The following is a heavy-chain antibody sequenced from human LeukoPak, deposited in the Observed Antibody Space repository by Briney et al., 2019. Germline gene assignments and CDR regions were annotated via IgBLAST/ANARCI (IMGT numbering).Heavy chain of an antibody. CDR1: GFTFSNYN. CDR3: ARDARIAVAGTSPESSGY. J-gene: IGHJ4*02. V-gene: IGHV3-48*04. D-gene: IGHD6-19*01. Sequence: GGSLRLSCAASGFTFSNYNLNWVRQAPGKGLEWVSYISDGGSTIYYADSVKGRFTISRDNAKNSLYLQMDSLRAEDTAVYYCARDARIAVAGTSPESSGYWGQGTLVTVSS. CDR2: ISDGGSTI.